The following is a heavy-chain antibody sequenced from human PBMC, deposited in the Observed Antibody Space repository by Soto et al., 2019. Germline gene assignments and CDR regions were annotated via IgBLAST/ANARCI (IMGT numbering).Heavy chain of an antibody. D-gene: IGHD6-6*01. CDR2: ISSSSYYI. J-gene: IGHJ6*02. Sequence: EVQLVESGGGLVKSGGSLRLSCAASGFTLSTYRMTWVRQAPGKGLEWVSSISSSSYYIHYADSVKGRFTISRDRAKNSVYLQLNSLRAEDTAVYYCAREKEDEGSSSLRVYYGMDAWGQGTTVTVSS. CDR1: GFTLSTYR. CDR3: AREKEDEGSSSLRVYYGMDA. V-gene: IGHV3-21*01.